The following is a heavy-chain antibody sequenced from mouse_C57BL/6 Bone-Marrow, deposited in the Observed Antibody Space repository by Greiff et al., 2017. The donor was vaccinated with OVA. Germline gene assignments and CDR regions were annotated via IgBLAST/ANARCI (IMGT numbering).Heavy chain of an antibody. J-gene: IGHJ3*01. D-gene: IGHD4-1*01. V-gene: IGHV14-4*01. CDR2: IDPENGDT. CDR1: GFNIKDDY. Sequence: EVQLKESGAELVRPGASVKLSCTASGFNIKDDYMHWVKQRPEQGLEWIGWIDPENGDTEYASKFQGKATITADTSSNTAYLQLSSLTSEDTAVYYCTTERLGPFAYWGQGTLVTVSA. CDR3: TTERLGPFAY.